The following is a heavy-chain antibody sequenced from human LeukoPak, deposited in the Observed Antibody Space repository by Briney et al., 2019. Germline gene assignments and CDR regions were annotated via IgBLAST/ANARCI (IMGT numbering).Heavy chain of an antibody. Sequence: SETLSLTCIVSGDSISSDYWSWIRQAPGKGLEWIGYIYYSGSTNYNPSLKSRATISVDTSKKQFSLKLSSVTAADTALYFCARESFEEPGTMDHWGQGTLVSVSS. D-gene: IGHD4/OR15-4a*01. V-gene: IGHV4-59*08. J-gene: IGHJ4*02. CDR1: GDSISSDY. CDR3: ARESFEEPGTMDH. CDR2: IYYSGST.